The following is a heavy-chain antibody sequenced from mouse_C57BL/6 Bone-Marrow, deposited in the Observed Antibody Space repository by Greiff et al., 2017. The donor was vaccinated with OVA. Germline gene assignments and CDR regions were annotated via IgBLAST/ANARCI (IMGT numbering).Heavy chain of an antibody. CDR3: ARGYYYGSSPLLGFAY. D-gene: IGHD1-1*01. CDR1: GYTFTDYY. Sequence: VQLQQSGPELVKPGASVKISCKASGYTFTDYYMNWVKQSHGKSLEWIGDINPNNGGTSYNQKFKGKATLTVDKSSSTAYMELRSLTSEDSAVYYCARGYYYGSSPLLGFAYWGQGTLVTVSA. V-gene: IGHV1-26*01. J-gene: IGHJ3*01. CDR2: INPNNGGT.